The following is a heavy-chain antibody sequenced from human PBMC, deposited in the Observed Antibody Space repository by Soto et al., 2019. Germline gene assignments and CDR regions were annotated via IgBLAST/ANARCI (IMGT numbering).Heavy chain of an antibody. CDR3: ARSYFDYSAYYSFDY. J-gene: IGHJ4*02. CDR2: ISTANGNT. V-gene: IGHV1-3*04. CDR1: GYIFASYP. D-gene: IGHD3-22*01. Sequence: GASVEVSCKASGYIFASYPMHWVRQAPGQSLEWMGWISTANGNTEYSKKFQGRVTISRDTSATTAYMELSSLRSEDTAVYYCARSYFDYSAYYSFDYWGQGTLVTAPQ.